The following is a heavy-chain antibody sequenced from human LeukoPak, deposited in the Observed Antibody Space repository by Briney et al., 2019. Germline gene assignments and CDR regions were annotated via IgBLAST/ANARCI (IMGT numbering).Heavy chain of an antibody. CDR3: TTDPRITMIVVVSN. CDR1: GFTFSNAW. Sequence: KPGGSLRLSCAASGFTFSNAWMSWVRQAPGKGLEWVDRIKSKTDGGTTDYAAPVKGRFTISRDDSKNTLYLQMNSLKTEDTAVYYCTTDPRITMIVVVSNWSQGTLVTVSS. D-gene: IGHD3-22*01. V-gene: IGHV3-15*01. J-gene: IGHJ4*02. CDR2: IKSKTDGGTT.